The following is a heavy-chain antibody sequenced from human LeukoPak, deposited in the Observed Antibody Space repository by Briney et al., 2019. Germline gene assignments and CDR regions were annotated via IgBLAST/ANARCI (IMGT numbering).Heavy chain of an antibody. CDR2: INPSGDST. CDR1: GYTFTSYD. CDR3: ASVLYCGADCYSGRYFFDY. V-gene: IGHV1-46*01. Sequence: GASVKVSCKASGYTFTSYDMHWVRQAPGQGLEWMGIINPSGDSTSYAQKFQGRVTMTRDTSTSTVYMELSSLRSEDTAVYYCASVLYCGADCYSGRYFFDYWGQGTLATVSS. J-gene: IGHJ4*02. D-gene: IGHD2-21*02.